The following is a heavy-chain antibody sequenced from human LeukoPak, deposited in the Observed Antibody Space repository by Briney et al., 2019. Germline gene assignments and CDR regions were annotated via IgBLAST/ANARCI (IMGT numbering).Heavy chain of an antibody. J-gene: IGHJ4*02. CDR1: GFTFSSYF. Sequence: GGSLRLSCAASGFTFSSYFLAWVRQAPGKGLEWVANINQDGSEKLYVDSVRGRFTISRDNAKNSLYLQMNSLRAEDTAVYYCARDRAVAGLFDYWGQGTLVTVSS. CDR2: INQDGSEK. CDR3: ARDRAVAGLFDY. V-gene: IGHV3-7*01. D-gene: IGHD6-19*01.